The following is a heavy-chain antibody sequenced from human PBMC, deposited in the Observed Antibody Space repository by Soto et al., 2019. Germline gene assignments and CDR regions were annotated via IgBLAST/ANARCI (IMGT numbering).Heavy chain of an antibody. CDR1: GGTFSSYA. V-gene: IGHV1-69*13. Sequence: ASVKVSCKASGGTFSSYAISWVRQAPGQGLEWMGRIIPIFGTANYAQKFQGRVTITADESTSTAYMELSSLRSEDTAVYYCARVAVAGTALSAYYYYYYGMDVWGQGTTVTVSS. CDR2: IIPIFGTA. J-gene: IGHJ6*02. CDR3: ARVAVAGTALSAYYYYYYGMDV. D-gene: IGHD6-13*01.